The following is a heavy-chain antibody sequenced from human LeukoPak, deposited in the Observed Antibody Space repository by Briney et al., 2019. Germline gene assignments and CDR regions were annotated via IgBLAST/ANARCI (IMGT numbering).Heavy chain of an antibody. Sequence: GGSLRLSCVASGFTFSNHWMSWVRQAPGKGLEWVASITPDGSGDYYMDSVKGRFTISRDNAENSMDLQMNSLGAEDTAVYYCARLMGTVTTYDYWGQGTLVTVSS. CDR1: GFTFSNHW. D-gene: IGHD1-7*01. CDR3: ARLMGTVTTYDY. J-gene: IGHJ4*02. CDR2: ITPDGSGD. V-gene: IGHV3-7*01.